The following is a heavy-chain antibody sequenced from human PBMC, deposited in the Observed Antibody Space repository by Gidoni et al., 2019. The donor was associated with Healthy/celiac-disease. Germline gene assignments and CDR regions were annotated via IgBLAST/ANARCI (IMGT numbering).Heavy chain of an antibody. J-gene: IGHJ6*02. D-gene: IGHD1-26*01. CDR3: ARRGGGYPDYYYYYGMDV. CDR2: IWYDGSNK. V-gene: IGHV3-33*01. Sequence: QVQLVESGGGVVQPGRSLRLSCAASGFTFRSYGMHWVRQAPGKGLEWVAVIWYDGSNKYFADSVKGRFTISRDNSKNTLYLQMNSLRAEDTAVYYCARRGGGYPDYYYYYGMDVWGQGTTVTVSS. CDR1: GFTFRSYG.